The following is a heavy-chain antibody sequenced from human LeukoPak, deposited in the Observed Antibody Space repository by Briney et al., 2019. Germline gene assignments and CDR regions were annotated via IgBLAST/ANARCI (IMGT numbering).Heavy chain of an antibody. CDR3: ARDRRYYDFWSGYSLFDY. CDR1: GFTFGSYW. CDR2: IKQDGSEK. Sequence: PGGSLRLSCAASGFTFGSYWMSWVRQAPGKGLEWVANIKQDGSEKYYVDSVKGRFTISRDNAKNSLYLQMNSLRAEDTAVYYCARDRRYYDFWSGYSLFDYWGQGTLVTVSS. D-gene: IGHD3-3*01. V-gene: IGHV3-7*01. J-gene: IGHJ4*02.